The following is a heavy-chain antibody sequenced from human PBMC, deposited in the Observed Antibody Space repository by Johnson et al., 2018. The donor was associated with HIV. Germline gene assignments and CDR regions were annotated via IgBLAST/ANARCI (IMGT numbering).Heavy chain of an antibody. V-gene: IGHV3-64*01. CDR1: GFTFSNYA. CDR3: ARDRPIAPLDI. Sequence: MLLVESGGGLVQPGGSLRLSCAASGFTFSNYAMHWVRQAPGKGLEYVSAISNNGGSTYYANSVKGRFTISRDNSKNTLYLQMNSLRAEDTAVYYCARDRPIAPLDIWGQGTMVTVSS. J-gene: IGHJ3*02. CDR2: ISNNGGST. D-gene: IGHD3-22*01.